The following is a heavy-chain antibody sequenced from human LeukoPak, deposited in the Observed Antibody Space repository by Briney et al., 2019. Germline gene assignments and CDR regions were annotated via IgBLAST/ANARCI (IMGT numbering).Heavy chain of an antibody. CDR1: GGSISSSSYY. V-gene: IGHV4-39*01. CDR2: IYYSGST. D-gene: IGHD2-2*01. Sequence: KSSETLSLTCTVSGGSISSSSYYWGWIRQPPGKGLEWIGSIYYSGSTYYNPSLKSRVTISVDTSKNQFSLKLSSVTAADTAVYYCARHRREYCSSTSCHYYYYYYMDVWGKGTTVTVSS. J-gene: IGHJ6*03. CDR3: ARHRREYCSSTSCHYYYYYYMDV.